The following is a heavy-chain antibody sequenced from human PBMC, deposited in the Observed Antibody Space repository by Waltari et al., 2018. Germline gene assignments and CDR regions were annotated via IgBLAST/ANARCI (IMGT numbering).Heavy chain of an antibody. CDR3: ARAVSRVVITWYFDL. Sequence: QVQLVQSGAEVKKPGSSVKVSCKASGGTFSSYAISWVRQAPGQGLEWMGGIIPIFGTANYAQKFQGRVTITADDSTSTAYMELSSLRSEDTAVYYCARAVSRVVITWYFDLWGRGTLVTVSS. V-gene: IGHV1-69*01. J-gene: IGHJ2*01. CDR1: GGTFSSYA. CDR2: IIPIFGTA. D-gene: IGHD3-22*01.